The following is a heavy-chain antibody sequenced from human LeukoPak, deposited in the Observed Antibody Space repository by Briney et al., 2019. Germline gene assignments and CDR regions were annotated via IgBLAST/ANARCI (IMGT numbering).Heavy chain of an antibody. J-gene: IGHJ3*02. D-gene: IGHD3-22*01. CDR1: GFTFSSYA. CDR2: ISYDGSNK. CDR3: ARAITMIVVVFDAFDI. V-gene: IGHV3-30-3*01. Sequence: GRSLRLSCAASGFTFSSYAMHWVRQAPGKGLEWVAVISYDGSNKYYADSVKGRFTTSRDNSKNTLYLQMNSLRAEDTAVYYCARAITMIVVVFDAFDIWGQGTMVTVSS.